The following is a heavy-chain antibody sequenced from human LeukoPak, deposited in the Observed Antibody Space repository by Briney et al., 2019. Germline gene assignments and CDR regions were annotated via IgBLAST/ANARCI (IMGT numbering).Heavy chain of an antibody. CDR1: GFTFSSYA. D-gene: IGHD3-22*01. CDR2: ISYDGSNK. Sequence: PGRSLRLSCAASGFTFSSYAMHWVRQAPGKGLEWVAVISYDGSNKYYADSVKGRFTISRDNSKNTLYLQMNSLRAEDTAVYYCARDYYDSSGYYYALSHAFDIWAKGQWSPSLQ. CDR3: ARDYYDSSGYYYALSHAFDI. J-gene: IGHJ3*02. V-gene: IGHV3-30-3*01.